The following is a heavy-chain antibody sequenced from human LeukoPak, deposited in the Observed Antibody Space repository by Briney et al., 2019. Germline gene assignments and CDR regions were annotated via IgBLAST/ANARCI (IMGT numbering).Heavy chain of an antibody. CDR3: ARGGYYYYYYMDV. CDR2: IYYRVTS. J-gene: IGHJ6*03. V-gene: IGHV4-59*12. CDR1: GDSISTYY. Sequence: SETLSLTCTVSGDSISTYYWSWIRQPPGKGLEWIGYIYYRVTSDYNPSLKSRVTMSVDTSKNQFSLKLSSVTAADTAVYYCARGGYYYYYYMDVWGKGTTVTVSS.